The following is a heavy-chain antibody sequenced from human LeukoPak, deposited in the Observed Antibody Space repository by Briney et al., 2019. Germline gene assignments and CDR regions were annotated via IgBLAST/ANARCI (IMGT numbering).Heavy chain of an antibody. CDR3: ARRGVPDWYFDL. D-gene: IGHD3-10*01. Sequence: SETLSLTCTVSGGSISSYYWSWIWQPPGKGLEWIGYIYYSGSTNYNPSLKSRVTISVDTSKNQFSLKLSSVTAADTAVYYCARRGVPDWYFDLWGRGTLVTVSS. CDR2: IYYSGST. V-gene: IGHV4-59*01. CDR1: GGSISSYY. J-gene: IGHJ2*01.